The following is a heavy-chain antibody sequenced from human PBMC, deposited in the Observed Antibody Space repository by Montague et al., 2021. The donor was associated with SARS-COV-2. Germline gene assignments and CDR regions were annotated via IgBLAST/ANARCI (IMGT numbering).Heavy chain of an antibody. Sequence: PALVKPTQTLTLTCTFSGFSLGTSEMSVSWIRQPPGKALEWLARIDWDDDKFFRTSLETRLTISKDTSKNQVVLTMTNMDPVVTATYYCARATAAVSMFRGHILPSFPFDYWGQGALVTVSS. CDR3: ARATAAVSMFRGHILPSFPFDY. CDR1: GFSLGTSEMS. D-gene: IGHD3-10*01. V-gene: IGHV2-70*17. J-gene: IGHJ4*02. CDR2: IDWDDDK.